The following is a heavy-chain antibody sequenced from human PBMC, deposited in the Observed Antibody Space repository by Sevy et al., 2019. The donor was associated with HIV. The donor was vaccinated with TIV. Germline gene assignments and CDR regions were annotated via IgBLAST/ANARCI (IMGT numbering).Heavy chain of an antibody. CDR1: GGSFSGYY. J-gene: IGHJ3*02. CDR3: ARHCSSSSCSHAFDI. D-gene: IGHD2-2*01. CDR2: INHSGST. V-gene: IGHV4-34*01. Sequence: SETLSLTCAVYGGSFSGYYWSWIRQPPGKGLEWVGEINHSGSTNYNPSLKSRVTISVDTSNNKFSLKLSSVTAADTALYYCARHCSSSSCSHAFDIWGQGTMVTVSS.